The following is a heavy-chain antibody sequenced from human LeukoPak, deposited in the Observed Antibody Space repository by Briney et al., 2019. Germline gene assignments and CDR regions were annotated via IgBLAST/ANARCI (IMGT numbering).Heavy chain of an antibody. Sequence: GRSLRLSCAASGFTFDDYAMHWVRQAPEKGREWVSGISWNSGSIGYADSVNGRFTISRDNAKNSLYLQMNSLRAEDMALYYCVRDGVRAFDIWGQGTMVTVSS. CDR1: GFTFDDYA. V-gene: IGHV3-9*03. CDR3: VRDGVRAFDI. CDR2: ISWNSGSI. D-gene: IGHD2-21*01. J-gene: IGHJ3*02.